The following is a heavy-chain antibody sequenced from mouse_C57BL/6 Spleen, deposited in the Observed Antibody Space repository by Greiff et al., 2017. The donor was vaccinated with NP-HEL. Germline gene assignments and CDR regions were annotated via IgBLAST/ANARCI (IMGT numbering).Heavy chain of an antibody. V-gene: IGHV1-59*01. CDR2: IDPSDSYT. J-gene: IGHJ2*01. Sequence: VKLMESGAELVRPGTSVKLSCKASGYTFTSYWMHWVKQRPGQGLEWIGVIDPSDSYTNYNQKFKGKATLTVDTSSSTAYMQLSSLTSEDSAVYYCARGGYDFIDYWGQGTTLTVSS. CDR3: ARGGYDFIDY. CDR1: GYTFTSYW. D-gene: IGHD2-2*01.